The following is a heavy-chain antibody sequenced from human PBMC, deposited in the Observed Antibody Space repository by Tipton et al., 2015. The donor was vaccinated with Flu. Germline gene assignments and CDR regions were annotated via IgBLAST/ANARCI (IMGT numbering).Heavy chain of an antibody. J-gene: IGHJ4*02. CDR1: GGSITTYY. CDR3: ARGTGYPNTYFDS. Sequence: TLSLTCSVSGGSITTYYWSWIRQPPGQGLEWIGYIFYNGTTDYNPSLKSRVTMSADTSKNQFSLKLRSVTAADTAVYYCARGTGYPNTYFDSWGQGTLVTVSS. D-gene: IGHD5-12*01. CDR2: IFYNGTT. V-gene: IGHV4-59*12.